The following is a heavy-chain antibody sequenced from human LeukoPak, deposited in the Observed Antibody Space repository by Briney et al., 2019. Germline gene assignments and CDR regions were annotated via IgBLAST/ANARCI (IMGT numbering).Heavy chain of an antibody. CDR1: GGSISSSSYY. J-gene: IGHJ4*02. D-gene: IGHD5-12*01. CDR3: AKEVGGYDSPFDY. CDR2: IYYSGST. Sequence: PSETLSLTCTVSGGSISSSSYYWGWIRQPPGKGLEWIGSIYYSGSTYYNPSLKSRVTISVDTSKNQFSLKLSSVTAADTAVYYCAKEVGGYDSPFDYWGQGTLVTVSS. V-gene: IGHV4-39*02.